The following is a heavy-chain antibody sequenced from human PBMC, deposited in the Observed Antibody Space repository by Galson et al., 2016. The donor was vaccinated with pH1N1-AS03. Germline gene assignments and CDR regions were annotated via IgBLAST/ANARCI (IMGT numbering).Heavy chain of an antibody. V-gene: IGHV3-11*01. J-gene: IGHJ4*02. CDR1: GFTFSGYY. CDR2: ITSSGGSGPTI. CDR3: ARDGRYSSGWIDF. D-gene: IGHD3-22*01. Sequence: SLRLSCAASGFTFSGYYMSWIRQAPGKGPEWISCITSSGGSGPTIYYADSVKGRFTISRDNAKNSLYLQMNSLRADDTAVYYCARDGRYSSGWIDFWGQGILVTVSS.